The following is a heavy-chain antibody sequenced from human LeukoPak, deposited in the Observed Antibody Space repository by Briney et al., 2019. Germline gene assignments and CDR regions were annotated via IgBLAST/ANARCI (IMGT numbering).Heavy chain of an antibody. CDR3: ARVGAGSSWYDY. V-gene: IGHV4-59*01. J-gene: IGHJ4*02. D-gene: IGHD6-13*01. CDR1: GGSISSYY. CDR2: IHYTGST. Sequence: PSETLSLTCTVSGGSISSYYWSWIRQPPGKGLEWIGHIHYTGSTNYNPSLMSRVTISVDTSKNQFSPKLSSVTAADTAVYYCARVGAGSSWYDYWGQGTLVTVSS.